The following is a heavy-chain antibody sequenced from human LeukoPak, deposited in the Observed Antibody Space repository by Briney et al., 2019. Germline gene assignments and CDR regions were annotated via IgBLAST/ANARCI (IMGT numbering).Heavy chain of an antibody. J-gene: IGHJ3*02. CDR3: ARGEDIVVVPAAITCYAFDI. D-gene: IGHD2-2*01. CDR2: ISSSSSYI. V-gene: IGHV3-21*01. Sequence: GGSLRLSCAASGFTFSSYSMTWVRQAPGKGLEWVSSISSSSSYIYYADSVKGRFTISRDNAKNSLYLQMNSLRAEDTAVYYCARGEDIVVVPAAITCYAFDIWGQGTMVTVSS. CDR1: GFTFSSYS.